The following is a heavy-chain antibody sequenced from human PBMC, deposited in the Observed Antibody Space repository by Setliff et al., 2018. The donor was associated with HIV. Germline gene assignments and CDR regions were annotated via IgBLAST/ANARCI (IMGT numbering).Heavy chain of an antibody. CDR3: ARGGGFWSGPLDY. V-gene: IGHV4-34*01. J-gene: IGHJ4*02. CDR1: GGSFSDHY. CDR2: INQSGIS. Sequence: SETLSLTCAVYGGSFSDHYWTWIRQPPGKGLEWIGEINQSGISNFNPSLKSRVTMPIDTPKNQFSLKLSSVTAADTAVYFCARGGGFWSGPLDYWGQGTLVTVSS. D-gene: IGHD3-3*01.